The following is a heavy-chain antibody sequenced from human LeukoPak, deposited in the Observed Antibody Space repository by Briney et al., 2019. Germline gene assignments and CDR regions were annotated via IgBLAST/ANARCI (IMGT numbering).Heavy chain of an antibody. CDR1: GFTFRSYA. J-gene: IGHJ4*02. CDR3: EGTYYYDSSDDY. D-gene: IGHD3-22*01. Sequence: GGSLRLSCAASGFTFRSYAMSWVRQAPGKGLEWVLAISGSGTSTCYADSVKGRFTISRDNSKNTLYLQMNSLRAEDTAVYYCEGTYYYDSSDDYWGQGTLVTVSS. V-gene: IGHV3-23*01. CDR2: ISGSGTST.